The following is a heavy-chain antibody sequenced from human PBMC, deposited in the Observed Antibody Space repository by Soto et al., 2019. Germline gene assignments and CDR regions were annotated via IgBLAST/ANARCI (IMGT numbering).Heavy chain of an antibody. CDR3: ARGRGRRAVAGHDWFDP. J-gene: IGHJ5*02. CDR1: GYTFTGYY. CDR2: INPNSGGT. Sequence: ASVKVSCKASGYTFTGYYMHWVRQAPGQGLEWMGWINPNSGGTNYAQKFQGWVTMTRDTSISTAYMELSRLRSDDTAVYYCARGRGRRAVAGHDWFDPWAQGTLVTVS. D-gene: IGHD6-19*01. V-gene: IGHV1-2*04.